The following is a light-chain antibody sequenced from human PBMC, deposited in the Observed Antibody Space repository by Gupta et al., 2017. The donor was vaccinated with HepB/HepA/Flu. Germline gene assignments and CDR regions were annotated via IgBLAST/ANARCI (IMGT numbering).Light chain of an antibody. V-gene: IGLV2-14*03. J-gene: IGLJ1*01. CDR1: SSDVGDYDF. CDR2: DVT. CDR3: SSYTSSATYV. Sequence: QSALTQPASVSGSPGQSITISCTGTSSDVGDYDFVSWYQQHPDKPPKLIIYDVTNRPSGVSIRFSGSKSGNTASLTISGLQAEDEADYYCSSYTSSATYVFGTGTKVTVL.